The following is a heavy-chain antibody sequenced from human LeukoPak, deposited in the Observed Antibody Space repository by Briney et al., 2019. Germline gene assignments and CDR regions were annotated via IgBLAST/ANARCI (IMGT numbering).Heavy chain of an antibody. CDR1: GFTFSSYS. V-gene: IGHV3-21*01. CDR2: ISSSSSYI. Sequence: GGSLRLSXAASGFTFSSYSMNWVRQAPGKGLEWVSSISSSSSYIYYADSVKGRFTISRDNAKNSLYLQMNSLRAEDTAVYYCARDNHDSSGYYTNAFDIWGQGKMVTVSS. D-gene: IGHD3-22*01. CDR3: ARDNHDSSGYYTNAFDI. J-gene: IGHJ3*02.